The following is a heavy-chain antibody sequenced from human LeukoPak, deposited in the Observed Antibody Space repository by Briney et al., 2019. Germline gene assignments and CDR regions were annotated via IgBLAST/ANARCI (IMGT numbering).Heavy chain of an antibody. D-gene: IGHD3-3*01. CDR2: INHSGST. CDR3: ARNLIRITIFGVVIGDAFDI. CDR1: GGSFSGYY. V-gene: IGHV4-34*01. J-gene: IGHJ3*02. Sequence: SETLSLTCAVYGGSFSGYYWSWIRQPPGKGLEWIGEINHSGSTNYNPSLKSRVTISVDTSKNQFSLKLSSVTAADTAVYYCARNLIRITIFGVVIGDAFDIWGQGTMVTVSS.